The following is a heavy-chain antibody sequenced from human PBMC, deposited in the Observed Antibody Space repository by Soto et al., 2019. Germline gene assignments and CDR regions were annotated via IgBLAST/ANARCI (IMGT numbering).Heavy chain of an antibody. J-gene: IGHJ4*02. V-gene: IGHV1-3*01. CDR2: INAGNGNT. CDR3: ARGPGMATSAD. Sequence: ASVKVSCKASGYTFTSYAMHWVRQAPGQRLEWMGWINAGNGNTKYSQKFQGRVTITADESTSTAYMELSSLRSEDTAVYYCARGPGMATSADWGQGTLVTVSS. D-gene: IGHD5-12*01. CDR1: GYTFTSYA.